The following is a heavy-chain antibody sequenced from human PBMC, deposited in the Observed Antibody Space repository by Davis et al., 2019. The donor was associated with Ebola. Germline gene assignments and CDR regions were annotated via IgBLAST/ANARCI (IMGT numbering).Heavy chain of an antibody. V-gene: IGHV1-69*06. CDR3: ARGSGPGDYYYYYGMDV. D-gene: IGHD2-15*01. J-gene: IGHJ6*02. CDR2: IIPIFGTA. Sequence: SVKVSCKASGGTFSSYAISWVRQAPGQGLEWMGGIIPIFGTANYAQKFQGRVTITADKSTSTAYMELRSLRSDDTAVYYCARGSGPGDYYYYYGMDVWGQGTTVTVSS. CDR1: GGTFSSYA.